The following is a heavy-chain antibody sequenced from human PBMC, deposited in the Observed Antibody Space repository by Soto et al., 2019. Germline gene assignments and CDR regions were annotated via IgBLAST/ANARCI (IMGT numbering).Heavy chain of an antibody. D-gene: IGHD6-19*01. CDR1: GFSLSTSGVG. V-gene: IGHV2-5*02. J-gene: IGHJ6*02. CDR2: IYWDDDK. CDR3: AHKGIAVAGDPRLFARTPAYYYYYGMDV. Sequence: SGPTLVNPTQTLTLTCTFSGFSLSTSGVGVGWIRQPPGKALEWLALIYWDDDKRYSPSLKSRLTITKDTSKNQVVLTMTNMDPVDTATYYCAHKGIAVAGDPRLFARTPAYYYYYGMDVWGQGTTVTVS.